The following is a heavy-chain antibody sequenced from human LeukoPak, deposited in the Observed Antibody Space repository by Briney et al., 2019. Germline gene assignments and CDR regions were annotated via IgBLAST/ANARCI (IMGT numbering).Heavy chain of an antibody. CDR2: IKQDGSEK. CDR3: ASSFYCSGGSCYRFDP. D-gene: IGHD2-15*01. Sequence: GGSLRLSCAASGFTFSSFWMSWVRQAPGKGLEWVANIKQDGSEKYYVDSVKGRFTISRDNAKNSLYLQMNSLRVEDTAVYYCASSFYCSGGSCYRFDPWGQGTLVTVSS. J-gene: IGHJ5*02. CDR1: GFTFSSFW. V-gene: IGHV3-7*01.